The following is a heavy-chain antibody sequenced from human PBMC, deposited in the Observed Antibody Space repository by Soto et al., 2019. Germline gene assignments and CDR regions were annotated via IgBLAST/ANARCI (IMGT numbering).Heavy chain of an antibody. CDR3: ARDGYYGSGSYGMDV. Sequence: QVQLVQSGSEVKKPGASVKVSCKTSGYTFNNYGISWVRQAPGQGLEWMGWISDYNGNTNSPQKFQGRVTMTTDTTTKTVYIVLTSLRPDDTAVYYCARDGYYGSGSYGMDVWGRGTTVTVSS. V-gene: IGHV1-18*01. CDR2: ISDYNGNT. J-gene: IGHJ6*02. CDR1: GYTFNNYG. D-gene: IGHD3-10*01.